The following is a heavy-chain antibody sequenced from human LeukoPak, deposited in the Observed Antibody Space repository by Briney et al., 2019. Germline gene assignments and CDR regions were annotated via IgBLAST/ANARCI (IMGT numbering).Heavy chain of an antibody. Sequence: ASVKVSCKASGYTFTGYYMHWVRQAPGQGLEWMGWINPNSGGTNYAQKFQGRVTMTRDTSISTAYMELSRLRSDDTAVYYCARDSYYYDSSGYYVYYYYMDVWGKGTTVTISS. V-gene: IGHV1-2*02. J-gene: IGHJ6*03. CDR3: ARDSYYYDSSGYYVYYYYMDV. CDR1: GYTFTGYY. D-gene: IGHD3-22*01. CDR2: INPNSGGT.